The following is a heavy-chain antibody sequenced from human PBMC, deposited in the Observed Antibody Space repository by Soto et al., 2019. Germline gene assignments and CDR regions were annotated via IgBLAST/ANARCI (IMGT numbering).Heavy chain of an antibody. V-gene: IGHV4-30-4*01. CDR1: GGSVNTGDNY. Sequence: HVQLHQSRPILVKPSHTLSPECSVIGGSVNTGDNYWSWVRQSPGRGLEWIGNIYHTGNTFYNPALEKRVTMSVDASKNQFSLTLTSVTAADTAVYFCAREPLDGMDVWGQGTNVTVSS. CDR3: AREPLDGMDV. J-gene: IGHJ6*02. CDR2: IYHTGNT.